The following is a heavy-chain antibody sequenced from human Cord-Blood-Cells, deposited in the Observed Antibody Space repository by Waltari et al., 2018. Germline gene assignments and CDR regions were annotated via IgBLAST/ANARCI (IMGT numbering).Heavy chain of an antibody. D-gene: IGHD3-9*01. CDR1: GGPFSSYA. J-gene: IGHJ3*02. Sequence: QVQLVQSGAEVKKPGSSVKVSCKASGGPFSSYAISWVRQAPGQGLEWMGGIIPIFGTANYAQKFQGRVTITADESTSTAYMELSSLRSEDTAVYYCASWGGYDILTGYYAFDIWGQGTMVTVSS. CDR3: ASWGGYDILTGYYAFDI. CDR2: IIPIFGTA. V-gene: IGHV1-69*01.